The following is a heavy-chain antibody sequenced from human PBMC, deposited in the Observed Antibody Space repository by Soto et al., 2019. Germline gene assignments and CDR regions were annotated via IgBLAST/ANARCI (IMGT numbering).Heavy chain of an antibody. D-gene: IGHD3-10*02. J-gene: IGHJ6*02. CDR3: AKSVRAYSRSGMDV. CDR2: ISYDGSNK. V-gene: IGHV3-30*18. CDR1: GFTFSSYG. Sequence: PGGSLRLSCAASGFTFSSYGMHWVRQAPGKGLECVAVISYDGSNKYYADSVKGRFTISRDNSKNTLYLQMNSLRAEDTAVYYCAKSVRAYSRSGMDVWGQGTTVTV.